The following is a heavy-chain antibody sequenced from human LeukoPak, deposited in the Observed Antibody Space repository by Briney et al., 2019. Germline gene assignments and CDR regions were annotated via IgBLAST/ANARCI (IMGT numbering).Heavy chain of an antibody. D-gene: IGHD6-13*01. V-gene: IGHV4-39*07. J-gene: IGHJ3*02. CDR3: ARGVIAAADAFDI. CDR2: IYYSGST. Sequence: SETLSLTCTVSGGSISSSSYYWGWIRQPPGKGLEWIGSIYYSGSTYYNPSLKSRVTISVDTSKNQFSLKLSSVTAADTAVYYCARGVIAAADAFDIWGQGTMVTVSS. CDR1: GGSISSSSYY.